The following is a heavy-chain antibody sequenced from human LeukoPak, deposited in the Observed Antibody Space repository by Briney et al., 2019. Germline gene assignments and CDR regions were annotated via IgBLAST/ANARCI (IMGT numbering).Heavy chain of an antibody. J-gene: IGHJ4*02. CDR3: ARGAKWAYYFDY. Sequence: PWGSLRLSCAVSGITFSDIWVSWVRQAPGKGLEWVSAISGRGGSTNYADSVKGRFTISRDNAKDTLYLHMNSLTAEDTAVYYCARGAKWAYYFDYWGQGTLVTVSS. CDR2: ISGRGGST. CDR1: GITFSDIW. V-gene: IGHV3-23*01. D-gene: IGHD1-26*01.